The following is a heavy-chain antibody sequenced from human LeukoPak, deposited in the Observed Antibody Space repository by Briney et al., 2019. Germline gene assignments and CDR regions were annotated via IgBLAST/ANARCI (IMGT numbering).Heavy chain of an antibody. V-gene: IGHV4-34*01. D-gene: IGHD2-15*01. CDR2: INHSGST. Sequence: PSETLSLTCAVYGGSFSGYYWSWIRQPPGKGLEWIGEINHSGSTNYNPSLKSRVTISVDTSKNQFSLKLSSVTAADTAVYYCASQPEGGGYFDYWGQGTLVTVSS. CDR1: GGSFSGYY. J-gene: IGHJ4*02. CDR3: ASQPEGGGYFDY.